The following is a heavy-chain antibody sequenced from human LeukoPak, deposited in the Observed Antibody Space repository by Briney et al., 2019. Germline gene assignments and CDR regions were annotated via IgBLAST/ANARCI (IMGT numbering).Heavy chain of an antibody. J-gene: IGHJ4*02. V-gene: IGHV3-23*01. CDR3: AKVPTVTPYFDY. CDR2: ISGSGGST. CDR1: GFTFSSYA. D-gene: IGHD4-17*01. Sequence: PGGSLRLSCAASGFTFSSYAMSWVRQAPGKGLEWVSAISGSGGSTYYADSVKGRFTISRDNSKNTLYLQMNSLRAEDTTVYYCAKVPTVTPYFDYWGQGTLVTVSS.